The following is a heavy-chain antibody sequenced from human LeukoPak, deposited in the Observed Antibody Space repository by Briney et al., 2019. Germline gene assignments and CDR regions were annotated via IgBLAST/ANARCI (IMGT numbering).Heavy chain of an antibody. CDR1: GYTFTSYY. D-gene: IGHD5-18*01. J-gene: IGHJ2*01. Sequence: ASVKVSCKASGYTFTSYYMHWVRQAPGQGLEWMGIINPSGGSTSYAQKFQGRVTMTRDTSTSTVYMELSSLRSEDTAVYHCARVAGYSYGERYFDLWGRGTLVTVSS. CDR2: INPSGGST. V-gene: IGHV1-46*01. CDR3: ARVAGYSYGERYFDL.